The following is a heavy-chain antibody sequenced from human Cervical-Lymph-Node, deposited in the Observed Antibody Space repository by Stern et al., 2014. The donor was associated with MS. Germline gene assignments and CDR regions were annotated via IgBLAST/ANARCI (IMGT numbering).Heavy chain of an antibody. CDR2: VYYSGST. Sequence: QVQLQESGPGLVKPSETLSLTCTVSVGPISNYYWRWIRQPPGQGLEWIGYVYYSGSTNCNPSLKSRVTMSVDTSKNQFSLKVSSVTAADTAVYYCARGWWYYGMDVWGQGTTVTVSS. J-gene: IGHJ6*02. CDR3: ARGWWYYGMDV. CDR1: VGPISNYY. D-gene: IGHD2-15*01. V-gene: IGHV4-59*01.